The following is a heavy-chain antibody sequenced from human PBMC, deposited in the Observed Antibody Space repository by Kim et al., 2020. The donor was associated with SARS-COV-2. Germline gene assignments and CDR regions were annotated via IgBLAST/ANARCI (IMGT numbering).Heavy chain of an antibody. J-gene: IGHJ3*02. CDR1: GFTFDDYA. D-gene: IGHD3-3*01. Sequence: GGSLRLSCAASGFTFDDYAMHWVRQAPGKGLEWVSLISGDGGSTYYADSVKGRFTISRDNSKNSLYLQMNSLRTEDTALYYCAKDPTRITIFGVVITDAFDIWGQGTMVTVSS. CDR3: AKDPTRITIFGVVITDAFDI. CDR2: ISGDGGST. V-gene: IGHV3-43*02.